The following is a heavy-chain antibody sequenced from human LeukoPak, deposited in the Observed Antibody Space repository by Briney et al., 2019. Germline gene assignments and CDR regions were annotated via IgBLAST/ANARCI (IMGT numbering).Heavy chain of an antibody. CDR1: GYTLTELS. Sequence: ASVKVSCKVSGYTLTELSMHWVRQAPGKGLEWMGGFDPEDGETIYAQKFQGRVTMTEDTSTDTAYMELSSLRSEDTAVYYCATGGYFDRAHDYWGQGTLVTVSS. V-gene: IGHV1-24*01. CDR2: FDPEDGET. D-gene: IGHD3-9*01. CDR3: ATGGYFDRAHDY. J-gene: IGHJ4*02.